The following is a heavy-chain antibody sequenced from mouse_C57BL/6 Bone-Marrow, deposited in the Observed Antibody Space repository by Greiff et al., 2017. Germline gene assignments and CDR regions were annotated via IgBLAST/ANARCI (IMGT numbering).Heavy chain of an antibody. CDR3: TTWGNYRFAY. V-gene: IGHV14-4*01. Sequence: EVQLQQSGAELVRPGASVKLSCTASGFNIKDDYMHWVKQRPEQGLEWIGWIDPENGDTEYASKFQGKATITADTSSNTAYLQFSSLTSEDTAVYYCTTWGNYRFAYWGQGTLVTVSA. CDR2: IDPENGDT. D-gene: IGHD2-1*01. CDR1: GFNIKDDY. J-gene: IGHJ3*01.